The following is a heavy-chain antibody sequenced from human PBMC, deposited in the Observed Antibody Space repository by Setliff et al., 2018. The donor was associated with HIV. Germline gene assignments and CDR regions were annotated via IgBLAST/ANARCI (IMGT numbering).Heavy chain of an antibody. J-gene: IGHJ5*02. V-gene: IGHV3-23*01. CDR2: MSASGGST. Sequence: PGGSLRLSCAASGFTLSSYAMTWVRQAPGKGLEWVSAMSASGGSTYYADSVKGRFTISRDNVKNTLYLQMNSLRAEDTAVYYCAKDQRFDPWGQGTLVTVSS. CDR3: AKDQRFDP. CDR1: GFTLSSYA.